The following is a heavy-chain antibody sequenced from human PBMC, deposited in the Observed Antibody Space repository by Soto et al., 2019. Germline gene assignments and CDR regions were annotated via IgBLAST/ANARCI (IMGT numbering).Heavy chain of an antibody. V-gene: IGHV1-2*04. Sequence: ASVKVSCKASGYTFTGYYMHWVRQAPGQGLEWMGWINPNSGGTNYAQKFQGWVTMTRDTPISTAYMELSRLRSDDTAVYYCARGMQQLVGESAPYGMDVWGQGTTVTVSS. J-gene: IGHJ6*02. CDR3: ARGMQQLVGESAPYGMDV. CDR1: GYTFTGYY. D-gene: IGHD6-13*01. CDR2: INPNSGGT.